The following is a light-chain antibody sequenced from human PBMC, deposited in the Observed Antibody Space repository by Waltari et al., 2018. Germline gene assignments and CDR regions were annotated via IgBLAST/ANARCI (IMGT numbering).Light chain of an antibody. V-gene: IGKV1-39*01. CDR2: AAS. J-gene: IGKJ3*01. Sequence: DIQMTQSPSSLSASVGDRVTITCRASQSISSYLNWYQQKPGKAPKLLIYAASSLQSGVPLRFSGSGSGTDFTLTISSLQPEDFATYYCQQSYSTLSFTFGPGTKVDIK. CDR1: QSISSY. CDR3: QQSYSTLSFT.